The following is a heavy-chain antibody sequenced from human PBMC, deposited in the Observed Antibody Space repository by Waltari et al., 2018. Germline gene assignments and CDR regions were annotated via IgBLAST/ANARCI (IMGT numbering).Heavy chain of an antibody. CDR1: EFTFTSSS. Sequence: VESGGTFVRPGGSLRLSCTASEFTFTSSSFGWVRQAPGKGVEWIAYISDYFDLFQYGTSVEGRITVSRDNAKKALFLRMNNVRGEDTAIYYCGRHHDSDQIYDAVNLWGPGTVVTVSS. V-gene: IGHV3-11*01. CDR2: ISDYFDLF. J-gene: IGHJ3*01. CDR3: GRHHDSDQIYDAVNL. D-gene: IGHD2-21*02.